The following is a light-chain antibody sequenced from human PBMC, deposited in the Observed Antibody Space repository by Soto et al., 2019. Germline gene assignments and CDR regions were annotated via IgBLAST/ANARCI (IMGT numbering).Light chain of an antibody. J-gene: IGKJ1*01. CDR1: QSVSNN. CDR3: QQYNNWPRT. CDR2: GSS. Sequence: EIVMTQSPATLSVSPGERATLSCRARQSVSNNLACYQQKPGQAPRLLIYGSSTRATGIPARFSGSGSGTDFTLPISSLLSEDFAVYYCQQYNNWPRTFGQGTQVEIK. V-gene: IGKV3-15*01.